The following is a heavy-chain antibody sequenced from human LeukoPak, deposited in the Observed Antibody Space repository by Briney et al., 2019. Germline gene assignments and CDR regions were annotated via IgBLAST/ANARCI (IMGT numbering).Heavy chain of an antibody. J-gene: IGHJ6*02. CDR3: ARDFYDFWSGYNYYYGMDV. Sequence: GGSLRLSCVASGFTFNNYAMSWVRQAPGKGLEWVSSISSSSYIYYADSVKGRFTISRDNAKNSLYLQMNSLRAEDTAVYYCARDFYDFWSGYNYYYGMDVWGQGTTVTVSS. D-gene: IGHD3-3*01. V-gene: IGHV3-21*01. CDR2: ISSSSYI. CDR1: GFTFNNYA.